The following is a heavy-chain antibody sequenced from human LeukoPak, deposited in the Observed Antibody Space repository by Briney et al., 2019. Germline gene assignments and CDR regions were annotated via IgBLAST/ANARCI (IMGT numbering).Heavy chain of an antibody. CDR3: ARQAPLHCSGGSCFGY. CDR1: GYSFTSYW. CDR2: IYPGDSDT. V-gene: IGHV5-51*01. J-gene: IGHJ4*02. Sequence: ESLKISCKGSGYSFTSYWIGWVRQMPGKGLEWMGIIYPGDSDTGYSPSFQGQVTISADKSISTAYLQWSSLKASATAMYYCARQAPLHCSGGSCFGYWGQGTLVTVSS. D-gene: IGHD2-15*01.